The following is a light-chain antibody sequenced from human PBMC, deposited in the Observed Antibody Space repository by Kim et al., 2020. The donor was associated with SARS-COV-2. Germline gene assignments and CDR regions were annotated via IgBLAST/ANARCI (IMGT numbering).Light chain of an antibody. Sequence: QSITISFTGSSSDIGDYNYVSWYQHHPVKAPKLILFDVTNRPSGVSNRFSGSKSGHTASLTISGLQAEDEADYYCSSYTSISTVVFGGGTQLTVL. J-gene: IGLJ2*01. CDR1: SSDIGDYNY. CDR2: DVT. V-gene: IGLV2-14*03. CDR3: SSYTSISTVV.